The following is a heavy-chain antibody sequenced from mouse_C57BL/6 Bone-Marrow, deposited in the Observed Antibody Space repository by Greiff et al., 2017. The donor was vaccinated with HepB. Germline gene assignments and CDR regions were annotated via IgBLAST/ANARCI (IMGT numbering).Heavy chain of an antibody. V-gene: IGHV1-69*01. CDR3: ARGNWDGWFAY. D-gene: IGHD4-1*01. J-gene: IGHJ3*01. CDR2: IDPSDSYT. CDR1: GYTFTSYW. Sequence: VQLQQPGAELVMPGASVKLSCKASGYTFTSYWMHWVKQRPGQGLEWIGEIDPSDSYTNYNQKFKGKSTLTVDKSSSTAYMPLSSLTSEDSAVYYCARGNWDGWFAYWGQGTLVTVSA.